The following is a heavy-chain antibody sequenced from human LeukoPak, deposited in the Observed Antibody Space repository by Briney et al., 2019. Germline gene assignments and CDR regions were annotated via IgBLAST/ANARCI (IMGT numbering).Heavy chain of an antibody. CDR2: ISNTGSPT. CDR3: ARVLFPGSSGNLYYFDS. Sequence: PGRSLRLSCTASGFRFNDFYMAWIRQAPGKGLEWVSFISNTGSPTHYADSVRGRFTISRDSAKKSHFLQMNSLRDEDTAVYYCARVLFPGSSGNLYYFDSWGQGTLVTVSS. V-gene: IGHV3-11*04. D-gene: IGHD6-25*01. CDR1: GFRFNDFY. J-gene: IGHJ4*02.